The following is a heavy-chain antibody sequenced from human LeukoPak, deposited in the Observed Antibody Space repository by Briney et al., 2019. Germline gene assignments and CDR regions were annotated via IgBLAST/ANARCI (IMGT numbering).Heavy chain of an antibody. V-gene: IGHV3-23*01. Sequence: GGSLRLSCEASGFTFGSHAMYWVRQAPGEGLEWVAGIFGSGGSPHYADSVKGRFTISRDNSRNTVYLQINSLRAEDTAVYYCGKTTVGYSSGQKPAWPVDYWGQGTLATVSS. J-gene: IGHJ4*02. CDR1: GFTFGSHA. D-gene: IGHD5-18*01. CDR2: IFGSGGSP. CDR3: GKTTVGYSSGQKPAWPVDY.